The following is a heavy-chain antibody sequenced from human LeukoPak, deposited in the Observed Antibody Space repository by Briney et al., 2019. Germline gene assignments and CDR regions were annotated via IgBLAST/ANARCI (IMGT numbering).Heavy chain of an antibody. J-gene: IGHJ6*03. V-gene: IGHV3-23*01. CDR1: GFSFSSHA. Sequence: GGSLRLSCVASGFSFSSHAMTWVRQAPGKGLEWVSTVIASGGATIDADSVKGRFIISRDNSKNTLYLQLNSLRVEDTAVYFCAKDGHNQNYYYYMDVRGKGTTVTVSS. CDR3: AKDGHNQNYYYYMDV. CDR2: VIASGGAT.